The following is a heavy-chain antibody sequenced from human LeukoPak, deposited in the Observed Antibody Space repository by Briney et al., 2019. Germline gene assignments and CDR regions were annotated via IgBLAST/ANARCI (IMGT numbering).Heavy chain of an antibody. V-gene: IGHV4-4*07. D-gene: IGHD1-1*01. Sequence: PSETLSLTCTVSGGSISSDYWSWIRQPDGKGLEWIGRIYTSGSTNYNPSLKSRVSMSVDTSTNQFSLKLSSVTAADTAVYYCATEGQRGFDPWGQGTLVTVSS. J-gene: IGHJ5*02. CDR3: ATEGQRGFDP. CDR1: GGSISSDY. CDR2: IYTSGST.